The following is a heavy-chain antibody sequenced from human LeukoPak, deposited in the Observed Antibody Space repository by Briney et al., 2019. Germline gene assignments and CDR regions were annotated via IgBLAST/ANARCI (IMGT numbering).Heavy chain of an antibody. CDR3: AKEGYYYDSSGYYYGLGFDY. CDR2: ISSSSSYI. V-gene: IGHV3-21*04. Sequence: GGSLRLSCAASGFTFSSYSMNWVRQAPGKGLEWVSSISSSSSYIYYADSVKGRFTISRDNSKNTLYLQMNSLRAEDTAVYYCAKEGYYYDSSGYYYGLGFDYWGQGTLVTVSS. D-gene: IGHD3-22*01. CDR1: GFTFSSYS. J-gene: IGHJ4*02.